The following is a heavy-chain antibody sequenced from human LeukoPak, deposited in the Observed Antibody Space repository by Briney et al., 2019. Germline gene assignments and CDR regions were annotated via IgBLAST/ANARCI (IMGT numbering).Heavy chain of an antibody. J-gene: IGHJ6*03. CDR2: ISAYNGNT. CDR3: ATQGGATILDYYYYYMDV. Sequence: ASVKVSCKDSGNIFNTYGFSWVRQAPGQGLEWMGWISAYNGNTNYAQKLQGRVTMTTDTSTSTAYMELRSLRSDDTAVYYCATQGGATILDYYYYYMDVWGKGTTVTVSS. CDR1: GNIFNTYG. V-gene: IGHV1-18*01. D-gene: IGHD1-26*01.